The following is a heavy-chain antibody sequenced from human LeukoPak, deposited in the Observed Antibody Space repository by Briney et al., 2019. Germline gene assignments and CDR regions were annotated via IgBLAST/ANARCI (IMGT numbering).Heavy chain of an antibody. CDR3: AKAAESEYSYGWGDYYYMDV. CDR1: GFTFSSYA. V-gene: IGHV3-30*04. D-gene: IGHD5-18*01. J-gene: IGHJ6*03. CDR2: ISYDKRKT. Sequence: GGSLRLSGAASGFTFSSYAMHWVRQAPGQGLEWVAVISYDKRKTYYADSVKGRFTISRDNSKNTLYLQMNSLSAEDTAVYYCAKAAESEYSYGWGDYYYMDVWGKGTTVTISS.